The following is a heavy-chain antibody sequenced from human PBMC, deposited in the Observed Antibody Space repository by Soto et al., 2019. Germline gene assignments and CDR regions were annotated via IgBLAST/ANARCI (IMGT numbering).Heavy chain of an antibody. J-gene: IGHJ4*02. V-gene: IGHV3-23*01. CDR1: GFTFSGYA. Sequence: EVQLLESGGGLVQPGGSLRLSCAASGFTFSGYAMSWVRQAPGKGLEWVSAISGSGGSTYYADSVKGRFTISRDNSKNTMYLQMNSRRAEDTAVYYCARGGRAYFDYWGQGTLVTVSS. CDR3: ARGGRAYFDY. D-gene: IGHD3-10*01. CDR2: ISGSGGST.